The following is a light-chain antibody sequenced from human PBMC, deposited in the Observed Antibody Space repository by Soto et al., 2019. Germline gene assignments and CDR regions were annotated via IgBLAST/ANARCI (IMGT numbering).Light chain of an antibody. V-gene: IGKV3-20*01. CDR3: QPYGSSPLT. Sequence: EIVLTQSPGTLSLSPGERATLSCRASQSVSSSYLAWYQQKPGQAPRLLIYGASSRATGIPDRFSGSGSGTDFTLTIRRIEPDDFAVYYCQPYGSSPLTFGGGTKVEIK. J-gene: IGKJ4*01. CDR2: GAS. CDR1: QSVSSSY.